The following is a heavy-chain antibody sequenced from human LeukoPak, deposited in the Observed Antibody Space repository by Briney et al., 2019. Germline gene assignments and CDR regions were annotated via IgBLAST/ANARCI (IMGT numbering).Heavy chain of an antibody. D-gene: IGHD2-21*02. V-gene: IGHV4-59*12. J-gene: IGHJ4*02. CDR1: GGSISSYY. CDR3: ARTHCEGDCFSAIRY. Sequence: SETLSLTCTVSGGSISSYYWSWIRQPPGKGLEWIGYIYYSGSTNYTPSLKSRVTISVDTSKNEFSLKVRSVTAADTAVYFCARTHCEGDCFSAIRYWGQGTPVTVSS. CDR2: IYYSGST.